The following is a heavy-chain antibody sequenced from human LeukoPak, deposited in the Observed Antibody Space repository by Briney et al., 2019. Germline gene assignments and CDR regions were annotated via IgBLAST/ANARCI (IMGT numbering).Heavy chain of an antibody. Sequence: SETLSLTCTVSGGSISSYYWNWIRQPPGKGREWIGYIYYTGSTKYNPPLKSRVTISVDTSKNQFSLKRNSVTAADTAVYYCARGGYYGSGNDFRFDPWGQGTLVTVSS. CDR3: ARGGYYGSGNDFRFDP. V-gene: IGHV4-59*01. CDR2: IYYTGST. CDR1: GGSISSYY. J-gene: IGHJ5*02. D-gene: IGHD3-10*01.